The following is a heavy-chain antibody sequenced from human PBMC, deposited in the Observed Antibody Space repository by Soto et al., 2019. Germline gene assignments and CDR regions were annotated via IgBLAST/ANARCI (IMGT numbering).Heavy chain of an antibody. CDR1: GYTFSNYG. D-gene: IGHD6-19*01. V-gene: IGHV1-18*01. CDR3: SRFIMVGGWFDPNYYHGMDV. Sequence: QVQLVQSGAEVKKPGASVTVSCKTSGYTFSNYGINWVRQAPGQGLEWMGWISGYNGNTNYAQTVQGRVTMTTDTSTCTLYMELRSLKSDDTAIFYCSRFIMVGGWFDPNYYHGMDVWGQGTTVTVSS. CDR2: ISGYNGNT. J-gene: IGHJ6*02.